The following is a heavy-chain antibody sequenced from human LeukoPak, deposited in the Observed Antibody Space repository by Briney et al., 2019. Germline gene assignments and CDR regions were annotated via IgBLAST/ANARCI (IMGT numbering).Heavy chain of an antibody. CDR2: ISYDGSNK. D-gene: IGHD2-15*01. CDR3: AKDRDIVVVVAATSFDY. CDR1: GFTFSSYG. V-gene: IGHV3-30*18. Sequence: GGSLRLSCAASGFTFSSYGMHWVRQAPGKGLEWVAVISYDGSNKYYADSVKGRFTISRDNSKNTLYLQMNSLRAEDTSVYYCAKDRDIVVVVAATSFDYWGQGTLVTVSS. J-gene: IGHJ4*02.